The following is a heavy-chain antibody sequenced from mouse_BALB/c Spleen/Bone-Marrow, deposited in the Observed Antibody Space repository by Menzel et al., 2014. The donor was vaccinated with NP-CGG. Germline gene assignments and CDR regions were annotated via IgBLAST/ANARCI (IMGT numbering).Heavy chain of an antibody. CDR2: ISDGGSYT. CDR1: GFTFSDYY. J-gene: IGHJ2*01. V-gene: IGHV5-4*02. Sequence: EVKLVESGGGLVKPGGSLKLSCAASGFTFSDYYMYWVRQTPEKRLEWVATISDGGSYTYYPDSVKGRFTISRDNAKNXLYLQMSSLKSEDTAMYYCARVSYDYFDYWGQGTTLTVSS. D-gene: IGHD2-4*01. CDR3: ARVSYDYFDY.